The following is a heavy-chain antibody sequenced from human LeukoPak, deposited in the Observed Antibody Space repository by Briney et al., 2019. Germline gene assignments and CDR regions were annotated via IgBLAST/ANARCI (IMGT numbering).Heavy chain of an antibody. CDR2: IKQDGSEK. CDR1: GFTFSSYW. Sequence: GGSLRLSCAASGFTFSSYWMSWVRQAPGKGLEWVANIKQDGSEKYYVDSVKGRFTITRDNAKNSLYMQMNSLRAEDTAVYYCARVGAKGAFGIWGQGTMVTVSS. V-gene: IGHV3-7*01. J-gene: IGHJ3*02. CDR3: ARVGAKGAFGI. D-gene: IGHD1-26*01.